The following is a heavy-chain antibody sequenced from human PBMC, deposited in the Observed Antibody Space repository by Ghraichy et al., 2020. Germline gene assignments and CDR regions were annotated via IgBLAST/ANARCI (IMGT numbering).Heavy chain of an antibody. J-gene: IGHJ4*02. CDR1: GYSFTSYW. V-gene: IGHV5-51*01. D-gene: IGHD1-26*01. Sequence: GESLNISCKGSGYSFTSYWIGWVRQMPGKGLEWMGIIYPGDSDTRYSPSFQGQVTISADKSISTAYLQWSSLKASDTAMYYCARHEPLAVGATLHFDYWGQGTLVTVSS. CDR2: IYPGDSDT. CDR3: ARHEPLAVGATLHFDY.